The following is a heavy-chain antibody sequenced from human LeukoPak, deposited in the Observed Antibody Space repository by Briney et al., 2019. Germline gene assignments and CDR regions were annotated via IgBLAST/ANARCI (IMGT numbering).Heavy chain of an antibody. CDR2: ISYDGSNK. Sequence: PGGSLRLSCAASGFTFSSYGMHWVRQAPGKGLEWVAVISYDGSNKYYADSVKGRFTISRDNSKNTLYLQMNSLRAEDTAAYYCAKDISSSSTLDYFDYWGQGTLVTVSS. V-gene: IGHV3-30*18. D-gene: IGHD6-6*01. J-gene: IGHJ4*02. CDR3: AKDISSSSTLDYFDY. CDR1: GFTFSSYG.